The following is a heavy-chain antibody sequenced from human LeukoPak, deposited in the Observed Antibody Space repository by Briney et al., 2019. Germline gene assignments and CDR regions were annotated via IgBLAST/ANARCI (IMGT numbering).Heavy chain of an antibody. CDR1: GGSFSGYY. CDR2: INHSGST. J-gene: IGHJ5*02. Sequence: SETLSLTCAVYGGSFSGYYWCWIRQPPGKGLEWIGEINHSGSTNYNPSLKSRVTISVDTSKNQFSLKLSSVTAADTAVYYCARGRRWFGESRGRIYNWFDPWGQGTLVTVSS. D-gene: IGHD3-10*01. V-gene: IGHV4-34*01. CDR3: ARGRRWFGESRGRIYNWFDP.